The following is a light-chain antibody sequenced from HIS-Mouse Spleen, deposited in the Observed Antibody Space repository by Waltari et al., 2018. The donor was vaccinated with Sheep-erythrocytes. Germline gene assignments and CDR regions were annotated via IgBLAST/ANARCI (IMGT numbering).Light chain of an antibody. CDR1: RRAVGGYTL. CDR3: CSYAGSSTWV. J-gene: IGLJ3*02. V-gene: IGLV2-23*01. CDR2: EGS. Sequence: QSALTQPASVSGSPGQSLTISCTVTRRAVGGYTLVSWYQQHPGKAPKLMIYEGSKRPSGVSNRFSGSKSGNTASLTISGLQAEDEADYYCCSYAGSSTWVFGGGTKLTVL.